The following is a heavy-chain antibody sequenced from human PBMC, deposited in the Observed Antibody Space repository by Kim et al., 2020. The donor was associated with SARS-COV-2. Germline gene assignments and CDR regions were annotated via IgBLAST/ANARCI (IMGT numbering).Heavy chain of an antibody. CDR3: ARRECSSSWWYFDY. V-gene: IGHV3-74*01. Sequence: ADSVKGRFTIARDNAKNTLYLQMSSLRAEDTAVYYCARRECSSSWWYFDYWGQGTLVTVAS. J-gene: IGHJ4*02. D-gene: IGHD2-2*01.